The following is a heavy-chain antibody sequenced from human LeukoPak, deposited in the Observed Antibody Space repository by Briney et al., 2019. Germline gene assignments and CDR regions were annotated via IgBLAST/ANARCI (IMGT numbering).Heavy chain of an antibody. V-gene: IGHV1-8*01. D-gene: IGHD3-10*01. J-gene: IGHJ4*02. CDR1: GYTFTSYD. CDR2: MNPNSGNT. Sequence: GASVKVSCKASGYTFTSYDINWGRQATGQGLEWMGWMNPNSGNTGYAQKFQGRVTMTRNTSISTAYMELSSLRSEDTAVYYCARGRLKGESLQNRGQGTLVTVSS. CDR3: ARGRLKGESLQN.